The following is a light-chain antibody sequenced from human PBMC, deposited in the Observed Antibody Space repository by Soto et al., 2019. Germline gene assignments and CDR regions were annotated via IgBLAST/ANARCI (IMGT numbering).Light chain of an antibody. CDR3: QQYGSSPLYT. V-gene: IGKV3-20*01. CDR1: QSVSSSY. Sequence: EIVLTQSPGTLSLSPGERATLSCRASQSVSSSYLAWYQQKPGQAPRLLIYGASSRATGIPDRFSGSGSGTDFTLTISRLEPEDFAVYYCQQYGSSPLYTFGQGTRLEIX. J-gene: IGKJ5*01. CDR2: GAS.